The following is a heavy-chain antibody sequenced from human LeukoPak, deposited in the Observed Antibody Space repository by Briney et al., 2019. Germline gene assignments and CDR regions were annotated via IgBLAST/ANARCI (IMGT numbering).Heavy chain of an antibody. V-gene: IGHV3-30*02. J-gene: IGHJ4*02. CDR2: YGGSNK. CDR3: AKDGYDTSGYYTTYFDY. D-gene: IGHD3-22*01. Sequence: YGGSNKYYADSVKGRFTISRDNSKNTLYLQMNSLRAEDTAVYYCAKDGYDTSGYYTTYFDYWGQGTLVTVSS.